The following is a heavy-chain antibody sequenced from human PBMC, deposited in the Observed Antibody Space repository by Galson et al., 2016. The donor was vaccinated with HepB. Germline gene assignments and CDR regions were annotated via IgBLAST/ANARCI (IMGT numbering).Heavy chain of an antibody. D-gene: IGHD1-26*01. V-gene: IGHV3-23*01. Sequence: SLRLSCAVSGFTFSRYAMNWVRRAPGTGLEWVSGISGSGGSIFYADSVKGRFTISRDNSKNTLYLQMNSLRAEDTAIYYCAKDSRSSYIETYFDYWGQGTLVTVSS. CDR1: GFTFSRYA. J-gene: IGHJ4*02. CDR2: ISGSGGSI. CDR3: AKDSRSSYIETYFDY.